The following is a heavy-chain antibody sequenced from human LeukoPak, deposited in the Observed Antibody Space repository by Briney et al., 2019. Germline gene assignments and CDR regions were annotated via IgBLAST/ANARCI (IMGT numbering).Heavy chain of an antibody. Sequence: SVKVSCKASGATFSSYAISWVRQAPGQGLECMAGLIPIFGTANYAQKFQGRVTITADKSTSTAYMELSSLRSEDTAVYYCARAVYDILTHYYYYGMDVWGKGTTVTVSS. CDR3: ARAVYDILTHYYYYGMDV. J-gene: IGHJ6*04. V-gene: IGHV1-69*06. CDR1: GATFSSYA. CDR2: LIPIFGTA. D-gene: IGHD3-9*01.